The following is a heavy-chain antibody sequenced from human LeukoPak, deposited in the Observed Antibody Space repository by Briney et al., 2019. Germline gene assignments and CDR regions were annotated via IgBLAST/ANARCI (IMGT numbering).Heavy chain of an antibody. CDR2: IYYTGHT. J-gene: IGHJ3*01. V-gene: IGHV4-59*08. CDR3: ARRGDLGRAFDV. Sequence: SSETLSLTCTVSGGSISGDYWSWIRQPPGKGLEWIGYIYYTGHTHYTHSLKSRVTMSMDTSKNQFSLKLSSVTAADTAVYYCARRGDLGRAFDVWGQGTMVTVSS. CDR1: GGSISGDY. D-gene: IGHD2-21*02.